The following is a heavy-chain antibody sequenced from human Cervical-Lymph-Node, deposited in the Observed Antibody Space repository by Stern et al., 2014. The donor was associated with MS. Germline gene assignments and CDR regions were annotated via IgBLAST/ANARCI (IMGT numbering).Heavy chain of an antibody. D-gene: IGHD2-15*01. Sequence: VQLVESGAAVKKPGSSVKVSCKSSGDTFSTHAISWVRQAPGKGLERMGRIIPILDTTDYAQKFQGRLTIDADESTNTAYMELSSLTPDDTAVYYCAREKSDCSGGSCFSSLDYWGQGTLVTVSS. CDR2: IIPILDTT. CDR3: AREKSDCSGGSCFSSLDY. CDR1: GDTFSTHA. V-gene: IGHV1-69*11. J-gene: IGHJ4*02.